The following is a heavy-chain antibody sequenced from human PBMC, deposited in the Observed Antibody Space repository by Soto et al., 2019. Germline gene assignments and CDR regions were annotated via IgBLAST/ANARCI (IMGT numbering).Heavy chain of an antibody. CDR1: GYTFSVYH. V-gene: IGHV1-2*02. CDR3: ARIGQGSLYDSNGYFSLVHGMDV. Sequence: ASVKVSCKASGYTFSVYHMHWVRQAPGQGLEWMGWVHPNSGGTNYAQSFEGRVTMTRDTSINTAYMELSRLTSDDTAVYYCARIGQGSLYDSNGYFSLVHGMDVWGQGTTVTVSS. D-gene: IGHD3-22*01. J-gene: IGHJ6*02. CDR2: VHPNSGGT.